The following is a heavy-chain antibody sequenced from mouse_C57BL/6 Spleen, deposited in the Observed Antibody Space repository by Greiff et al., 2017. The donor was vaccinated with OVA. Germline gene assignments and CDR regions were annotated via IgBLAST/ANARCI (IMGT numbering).Heavy chain of an antibody. CDR2: IDPSDSYT. J-gene: IGHJ3*01. CDR1: GYTFTSYW. D-gene: IGHD1-1*01. CDR3: ALYYYGSRTGFAY. V-gene: IGHV1-50*01. Sequence: VQLQQPGAELVKPGASVKLSCKASGYTFTSYWMQWVKQRPGQGLEWIGEIDPSDSYTNYNQKFKGKATLTVDTSSSTAYMQLSSLTSEDSAVYYCALYYYGSRTGFAYWGQGTLVTVSP.